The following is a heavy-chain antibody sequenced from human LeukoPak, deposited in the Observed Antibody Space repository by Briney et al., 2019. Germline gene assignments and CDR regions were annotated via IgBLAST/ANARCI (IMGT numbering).Heavy chain of an antibody. CDR1: GFTFSSYA. J-gene: IGHJ4*02. CDR3: AKLSGWYGLDY. D-gene: IGHD6-19*01. Sequence: GGSLRLSCAASGFTFSSYAMSWVRQAPGKGLERVSAISGSGGSTYYADSVKGRFTISRDNSKNTLYLQMNSQRAEDTAVYYCAKLSGWYGLDYWGQGTLVTVSS. CDR2: ISGSGGST. V-gene: IGHV3-23*01.